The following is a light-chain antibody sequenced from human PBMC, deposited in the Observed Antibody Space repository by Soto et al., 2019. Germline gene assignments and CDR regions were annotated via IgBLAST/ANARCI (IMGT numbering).Light chain of an antibody. Sequence: EIVMTQSPATLSVSPGERATLSCRASQSVSSNLAWYQQKPGQAPSLLIYAASTRPTGIPARFSGSGSGTEFTLTISKLQSEDFAVYYCQHYNNWPRTFGQGTKVEIK. CDR2: AAS. V-gene: IGKV3-15*01. J-gene: IGKJ1*01. CDR3: QHYNNWPRT. CDR1: QSVSSN.